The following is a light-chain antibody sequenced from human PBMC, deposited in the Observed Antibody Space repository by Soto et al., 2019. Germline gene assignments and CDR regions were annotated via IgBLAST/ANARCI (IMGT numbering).Light chain of an antibody. CDR3: QQYNSWSAIT. Sequence: EILLTQSPATLSVSPGERVTLSCRASQSVRNKLAWYQQQPGQAPRVLIYDTPTRATGLPARFSGSGSGTDFTLTISSLQSEDSAVYYCQQYNSWSAITFGQGTRLEIK. CDR2: DTP. J-gene: IGKJ5*01. CDR1: QSVRNK. V-gene: IGKV3-15*01.